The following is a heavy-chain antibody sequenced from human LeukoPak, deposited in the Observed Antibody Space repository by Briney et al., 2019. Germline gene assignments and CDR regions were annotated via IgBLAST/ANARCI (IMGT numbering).Heavy chain of an antibody. J-gene: IGHJ2*01. V-gene: IGHV4-39*01. CDR2: IYYSGST. CDR1: GGSISSSSYY. D-gene: IGHD3-3*01. Sequence: PSETLSLTCTVSGGSISSSSYYWGWNRQPPGKGLEWIGRIYYSGSTYYNPSLKSRVTISVDTSKNQFSLKLSSVTAADTAVYYCASSLHTIFGVVNKSPHWYFDLWGRGTLVTVSS. CDR3: ASSLHTIFGVVNKSPHWYFDL.